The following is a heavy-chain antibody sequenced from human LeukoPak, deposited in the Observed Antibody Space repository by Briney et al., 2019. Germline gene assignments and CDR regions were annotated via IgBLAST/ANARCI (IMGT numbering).Heavy chain of an antibody. CDR3: ARDRWELGPFDY. CDR1: GGTFSSYA. V-gene: IGHV1-69*05. CDR2: GIPIFGTA. D-gene: IGHD1-26*01. J-gene: IGHJ4*02. Sequence: ASANVSSKASGGTFSSYAISGVRPATAQGLDWMGGGIPIFGTANDAQKFQGRVTITTDESRSTAYTELRSLRSDDTAVYYCARDRWELGPFDYWGQGTLVTVSS.